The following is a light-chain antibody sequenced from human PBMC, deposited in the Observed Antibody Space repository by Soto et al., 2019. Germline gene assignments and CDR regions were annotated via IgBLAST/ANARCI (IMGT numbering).Light chain of an antibody. CDR1: SSDVGGYHY. CDR3: SAYTTRSAV. V-gene: IGLV2-14*01. J-gene: IGLJ1*01. CDR2: EVT. Sequence: QSVLTQPASVSGSPGQSITISCTGTSSDVGGYHYASWYQQLPGKAPKLMIYEVTKRPSGVSNRFSGSKSDNTASLTISGLQAEDEADYYCSAYTTRSAVFGTGTKVTVL.